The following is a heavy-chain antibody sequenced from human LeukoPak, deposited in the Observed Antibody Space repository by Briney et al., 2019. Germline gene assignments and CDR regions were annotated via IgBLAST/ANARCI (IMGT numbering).Heavy chain of an antibody. CDR3: AEDSPGWEQQLIPVDY. J-gene: IGHJ4*02. CDR2: ISGSGGST. Sequence: GGSLRLSCAASGFTFSSYAMSWVRQAPGKGLEWVSAISGSGGSTYYADSVKGRFTISRDNSKNTLYLQMNSLRAEDTAVYYCAEDSPGWEQQLIPVDYWGQGTLVTVSS. CDR1: GFTFSSYA. V-gene: IGHV3-23*01. D-gene: IGHD6-13*01.